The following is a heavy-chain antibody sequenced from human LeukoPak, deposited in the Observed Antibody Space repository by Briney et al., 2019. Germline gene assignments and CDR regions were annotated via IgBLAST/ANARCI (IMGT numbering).Heavy chain of an antibody. J-gene: IGHJ4*02. V-gene: IGHV4-34*01. CDR1: GGSFSGYY. Sequence: SETLSLTCAVYGGSFSGYYRSWIRQPPGKGLEWIGEINHSGSTNYNPSLKSRVTISVDTSKNQFSLKLSSVTAADTAVYYCACYDYGDYEFDYWGQGTLVTVSS. D-gene: IGHD4-17*01. CDR3: ACYDYGDYEFDY. CDR2: INHSGST.